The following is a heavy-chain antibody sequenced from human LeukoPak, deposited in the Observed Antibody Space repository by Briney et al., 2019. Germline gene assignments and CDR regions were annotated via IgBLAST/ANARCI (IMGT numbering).Heavy chain of an antibody. J-gene: IGHJ4*02. V-gene: IGHV1-2*02. CDR1: GFTFTGYY. D-gene: IGHD2-8*01. CDR2: INPNSGGT. Sequence: ASVNVSCKASGFTFTGYYMHWVRQAPGQGLEWMGWINPNSGGTNYAQKFQGRVTMTRDTSITTAYMELSRLRSDDTAVYYCARGDVVLMVYAAPEYYSDYWGQGTLVTVSS. CDR3: ARGDVVLMVYAAPEYYSDY.